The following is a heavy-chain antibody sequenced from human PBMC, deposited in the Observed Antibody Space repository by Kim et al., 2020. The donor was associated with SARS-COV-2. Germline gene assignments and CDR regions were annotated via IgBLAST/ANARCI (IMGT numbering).Heavy chain of an antibody. V-gene: IGHV3-33*05. CDR2: ISYDGSNK. CDR1: GFTFSSYG. Sequence: GGSLRLSCAASGFTFSSYGMHWVRQAPGKGLEWVAVISYDGSNKYYADSVKGRFTISRDNSKNTLYLQMNSLRAEDTAVYYCARDWGIAAAGRRGFDPWGQGTLVTVSS. CDR3: ARDWGIAAAGRRGFDP. D-gene: IGHD6-13*01. J-gene: IGHJ5*02.